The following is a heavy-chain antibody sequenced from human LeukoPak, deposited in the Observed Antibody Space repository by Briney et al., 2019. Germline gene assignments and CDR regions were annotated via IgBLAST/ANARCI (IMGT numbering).Heavy chain of an antibody. D-gene: IGHD4-17*01. Sequence: SVKVSCKASGGTFSSYAISWVRQAPGQGLEWMGGIIPIFGTANYAQKFQGRVTITTDESTSTAYMELSSLRSEDTAVYYCAKGYYGDQNYYYGMDVWGQGTTVTVSS. J-gene: IGHJ6*02. CDR3: AKGYYGDQNYYYGMDV. CDR2: IIPIFGTA. V-gene: IGHV1-69*05. CDR1: GGTFSSYA.